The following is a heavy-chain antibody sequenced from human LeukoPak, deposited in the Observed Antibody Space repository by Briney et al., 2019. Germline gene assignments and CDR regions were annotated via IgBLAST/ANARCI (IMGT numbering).Heavy chain of an antibody. D-gene: IGHD1-26*01. CDR3: ARDLGTWELLNFDY. J-gene: IGHJ4*02. Sequence: PSQTLSLTCAISGDSVSSNSAAWNWIRQSPSRGLEWLGRTYYRSKWYNDYAVSVKSRITINPDTSKNQFSLRLNSVTPEDTAVYYCARDLGTWELLNFDYWGQGTLVTVSS. CDR1: GDSVSSNSAA. CDR2: TYYRSKWYN. V-gene: IGHV6-1*01.